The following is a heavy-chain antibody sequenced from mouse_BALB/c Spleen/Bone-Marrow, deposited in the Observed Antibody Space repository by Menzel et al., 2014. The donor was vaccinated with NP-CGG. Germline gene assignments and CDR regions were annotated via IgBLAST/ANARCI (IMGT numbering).Heavy chain of an antibody. CDR3: AREKIYGNYLWYFDV. CDR2: IHPNSGNT. CDR1: GYTFTSSW. V-gene: IGHV1S130*01. D-gene: IGHD2-1*01. Sequence: QVHVKQSGSVLARPGASVKLSCKASGYTFTSSWMHWAKQRPGQGLEWIGEIHPNSGNTNYNEKFKGKATLTVDTSSSTAYVDLSSLTSEDSAVYYCAREKIYGNYLWYFDVWGAGTTVTVSS. J-gene: IGHJ1*01.